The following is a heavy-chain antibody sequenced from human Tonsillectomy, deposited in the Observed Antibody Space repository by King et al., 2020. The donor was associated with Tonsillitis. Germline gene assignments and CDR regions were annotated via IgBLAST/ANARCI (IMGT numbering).Heavy chain of an antibody. CDR3: ARDSIAPECYKTSCYDY. V-gene: IGHV3-30*01. CDR1: GFTFSGHA. J-gene: IGHJ4*02. D-gene: IGHD2-2*01. CDR2: ISQDGNNK. Sequence: VQLVESGGGVVQPGRSLRLSCAASGFTFSGHAMHWVRQAPGKGLEWVAVISQDGNNKFYGDFGKGRFTISRDTSKNTVYLQMNGLRLEDTAVYYCARDSIAPECYKTSCYDYWGQGTLVTVSS.